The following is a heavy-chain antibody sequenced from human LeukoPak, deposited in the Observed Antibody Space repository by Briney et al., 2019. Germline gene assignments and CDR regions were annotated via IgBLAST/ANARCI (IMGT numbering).Heavy chain of an antibody. D-gene: IGHD3-3*01. Sequence: GGSLRLSCAASGFTFSGSAMHWVRQASGKGLEWVGRIRSKANSYATAYAASVKGRFTISRDDSKNTAYLQMNSLKTEDTAVYYCTSAHAFWSGYYTSYWGQGTLVAVSS. CDR3: TSAHAFWSGYYTSY. CDR1: GFTFSGSA. J-gene: IGHJ4*02. CDR2: IRSKANSYAT. V-gene: IGHV3-73*01.